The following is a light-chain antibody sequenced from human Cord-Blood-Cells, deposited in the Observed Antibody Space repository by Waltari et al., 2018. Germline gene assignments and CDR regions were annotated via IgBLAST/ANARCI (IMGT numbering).Light chain of an antibody. CDR1: SSDVGGYNY. CDR2: DVS. J-gene: IGLJ1*01. Sequence: QSALTQPASVSGSPGQSITISCTGTSSDVGGYNYVSWYQQHPGKAPKPMVYDVSNRPSGVSNRFSGSKSGTTASLTISGLQAEDEADYYCSSYTSSSTYVFGTGTKVTVL. CDR3: SSYTSSSTYV. V-gene: IGLV2-14*01.